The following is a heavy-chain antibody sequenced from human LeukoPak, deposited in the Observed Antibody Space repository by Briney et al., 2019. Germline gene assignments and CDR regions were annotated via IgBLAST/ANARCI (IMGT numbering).Heavy chain of an antibody. CDR1: GFSFDDYG. CDR2: ISGSGGST. CDR3: AKDLQPLEWLSPYFDY. V-gene: IGHV3-23*01. J-gene: IGHJ4*02. Sequence: GGSLRLSCAASGFSFDDYGMNWVRQAPGKGLEWVSAISGSGGSTYYADSVKGRFTISRDNSKNTLYLQMNSLRAEDTAVYYCAKDLQPLEWLSPYFDYWGQGTLVTVSS. D-gene: IGHD3-3*01.